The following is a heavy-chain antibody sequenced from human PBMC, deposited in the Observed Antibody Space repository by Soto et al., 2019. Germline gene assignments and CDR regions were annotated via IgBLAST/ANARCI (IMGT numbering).Heavy chain of an antibody. CDR3: ASRYYYDSSGYHFDY. CDR2: IYPGDSDT. D-gene: IGHD3-22*01. J-gene: IGHJ4*02. V-gene: IGHV5-51*01. CDR1: GYSFTSYW. Sequence: GESLKISCKRSGYSFTSYWIGWVRQMPGKGLEWMGIIYPGDSDTRYSPSFQGQVTISADKSISTAYLQWSSLKASDTAMYYCASRYYYDSSGYHFDYWGQGTLVTVSS.